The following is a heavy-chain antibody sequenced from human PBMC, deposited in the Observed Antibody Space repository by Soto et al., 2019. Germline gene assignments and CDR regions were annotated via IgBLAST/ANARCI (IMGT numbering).Heavy chain of an antibody. V-gene: IGHV2-5*02. CDR3: ASSTGYRIFDC. CDR1: GFSLSTPGVG. CDR2: IFWADDK. Sequence: QITLKESGPTLVKPTQTLTLTCTFSGFSLSTPGVGVGWVRQPPGKALEWLALIFWADDKRYSPSLKSRLTITMDTSKHQVVLTMTNMDPGDTATYYFASSTGYRIFDCWGQGTRVAVSS. D-gene: IGHD3-9*01. J-gene: IGHJ4*02.